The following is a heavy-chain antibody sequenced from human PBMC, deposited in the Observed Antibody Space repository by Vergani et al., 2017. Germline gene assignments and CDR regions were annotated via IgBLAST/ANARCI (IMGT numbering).Heavy chain of an antibody. D-gene: IGHD1-1*01. CDR1: GFTFSSYA. Sequence: EVQLVESGGGLVQPGGSLRLSCSASGFTFSSYAMHWVRQAPGKGLECVSAISSNGGSTYYADSVKGRFTISRENSKNTLYLQMSSLRAEDTAVYYCVKGPNWEEVPIVYFDYWGQGTLVTVSS. J-gene: IGHJ4*02. CDR2: ISSNGGST. V-gene: IGHV3-64D*06. CDR3: VKGPNWEEVPIVYFDY.